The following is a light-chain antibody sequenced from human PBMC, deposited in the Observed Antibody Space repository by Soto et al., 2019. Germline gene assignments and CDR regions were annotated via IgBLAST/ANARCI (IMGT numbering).Light chain of an antibody. Sequence: EIALTQSPGTLSLSPLERATLSFRASQSVSSSYLAWYQQKPGQAPRLLIYGASTRATGVPDRFSGSRSGTEFTLTINSLQSEDFAVYYCQRYNNWPLTFGGGTKVDIK. V-gene: IGKV3D-15*01. CDR2: GAS. CDR3: QRYNNWPLT. J-gene: IGKJ4*01. CDR1: QSVSSSY.